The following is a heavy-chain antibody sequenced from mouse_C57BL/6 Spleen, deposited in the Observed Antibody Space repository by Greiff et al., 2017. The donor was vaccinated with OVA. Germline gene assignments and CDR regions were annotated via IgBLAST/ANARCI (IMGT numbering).Heavy chain of an antibody. V-gene: IGHV2-9-1*01. J-gene: IGHJ2*01. CDR1: GFSLTSYA. Sequence: VQRVESGPGLVAPSQSLSITCTVSGFSLTSYAISWVRQPPGKGLEWLGVIWTGGGTNYNSALKSKLSFSIDNSKSQVFIKMHSLQTEDTARYYCARDYYDNREDYFDYWGKGTTLTVSS. D-gene: IGHD2-4*01. CDR2: IWTGGGT. CDR3: ARDYYDNREDYFDY.